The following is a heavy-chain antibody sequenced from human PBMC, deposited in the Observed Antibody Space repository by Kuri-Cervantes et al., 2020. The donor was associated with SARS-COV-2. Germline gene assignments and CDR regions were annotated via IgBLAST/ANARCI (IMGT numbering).Heavy chain of an antibody. V-gene: IGHV3-21*04. D-gene: IGHD6-6*01. CDR3: AKEGGIAARHDAFDI. Sequence: GGSLRLSCAASGFTFSSYSMNWVRQAPGKGLEWVSSISSSSSYIYYADSVKGRFTISRDNSKNTLYLQMNSLRAEDTAVYYCAKEGGIAARHDAFDIWGQGTMVTVSS. CDR2: ISSSSSYI. CDR1: GFTFSSYS. J-gene: IGHJ3*02.